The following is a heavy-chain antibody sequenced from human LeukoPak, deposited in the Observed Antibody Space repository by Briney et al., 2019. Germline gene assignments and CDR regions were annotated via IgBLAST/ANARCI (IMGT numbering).Heavy chain of an antibody. J-gene: IGHJ4*02. Sequence: GASVKVSCKASGYTFTGHYMHWVRQAPGQGLEWMGWINPNSGGTNYAQRFQGRVTMTRDTSINTVYTDLSRLRSDDTAVYYCTLFNHWGQGTLVTVSS. CDR2: INPNSGGT. CDR3: TLFNH. CDR1: GYTFTGHY. V-gene: IGHV1-2*02. D-gene: IGHD3-3*01.